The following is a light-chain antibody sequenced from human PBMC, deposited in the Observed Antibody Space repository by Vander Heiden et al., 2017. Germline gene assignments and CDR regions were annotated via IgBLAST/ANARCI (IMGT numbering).Light chain of an antibody. CDR1: QSLQHSSGFNS. CDR2: LGS. CDR3: MQELHTPLT. V-gene: IGKV2-28*01. J-gene: IGKJ4*01. Sequence: EIVMTQSPRSLPVSPGESASISCTSSQSLQHSSGFNSLDWYLQKPGQYPQHLIYLGSNRASGVPDSFSSSRAGREFTLKISRVEAEDVGLNYCMQELHTPLTFGGGTKVE.